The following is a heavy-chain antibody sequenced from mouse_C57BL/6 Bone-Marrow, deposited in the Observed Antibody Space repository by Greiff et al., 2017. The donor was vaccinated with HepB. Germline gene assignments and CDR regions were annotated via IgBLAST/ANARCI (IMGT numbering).Heavy chain of an antibody. Sequence: EVMLVESGPVLVKPGASVKMSCKASGYTFTDYYMNWVKQSHGKSLEWIGVINPYNGGTSYNQKFKGKATLTVDKSSSTAYMELNSLTSEDSAVYYCARKRGLLPWFAYWGQGTLVTVSA. V-gene: IGHV1-19*01. CDR1: GYTFTDYY. J-gene: IGHJ3*01. D-gene: IGHD1-1*01. CDR2: INPYNGGT. CDR3: ARKRGLLPWFAY.